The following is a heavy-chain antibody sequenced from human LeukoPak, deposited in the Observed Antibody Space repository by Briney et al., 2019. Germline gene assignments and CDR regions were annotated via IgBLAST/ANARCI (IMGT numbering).Heavy chain of an antibody. CDR1: GVSISDYH. V-gene: IGHV4-59*01. CDR2: IYYSGST. J-gene: IGHJ4*02. Sequence: SETLSLTCSVSGVSISDYHWIWIRQPPGKGLEWIGSIYYSGSTYYNPSLKSRVTISVDTSKNQFSLKLSSVTAADTAVYYCARAEMLYYFDYWGQGTLVTVSS. D-gene: IGHD5-24*01. CDR3: ARAEMLYYFDY.